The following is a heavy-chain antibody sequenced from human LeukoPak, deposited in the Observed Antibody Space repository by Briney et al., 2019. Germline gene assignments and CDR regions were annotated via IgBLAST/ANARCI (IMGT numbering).Heavy chain of an antibody. D-gene: IGHD2-15*01. V-gene: IGHV3-33*01. Sequence: GRSLRLSCAASGFTFSSYGMHWVRQAPGRGLEGVAIIWHDGSNKYCADSVKGRFTISRDNSKNTLDLQMNSLRAEDTAVYYCARDRSSGAFDYWGQGTLVTVSS. CDR1: GFTFSSYG. CDR2: IWHDGSNK. J-gene: IGHJ4*02. CDR3: ARDRSSGAFDY.